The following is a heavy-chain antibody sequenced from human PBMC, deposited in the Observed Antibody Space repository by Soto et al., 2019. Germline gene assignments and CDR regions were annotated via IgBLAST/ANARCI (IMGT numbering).Heavy chain of an antibody. J-gene: IGHJ6*03. Sequence: QVQLVESGGGLVKPGGSLRLSCSASGFAFKEYSMTWIRQAPGKGLEWVSLMSGSGITIHYADSMKGRFTISRDKANSLFLQMASLRADDTAVYYCARLLSVSYEDHYYLDVWGKGTTVTVSS. V-gene: IGHV3-11*01. CDR1: GFAFKEYS. D-gene: IGHD3-16*01. CDR3: ARLLSVSYEDHYYLDV. CDR2: MSGSGITI.